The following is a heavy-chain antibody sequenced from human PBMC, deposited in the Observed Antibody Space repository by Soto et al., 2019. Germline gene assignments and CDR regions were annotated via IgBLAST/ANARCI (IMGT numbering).Heavy chain of an antibody. D-gene: IGHD6-19*01. CDR2: IYYSGGT. J-gene: IGHJ4*02. V-gene: IGHV4-4*02. Sequence: QVQLQESGPGLVRPSGTLSLTCAVSGDSINSNYCWTWVRQPPGKGLEWIAVIYYSGGTSYNPSLKRRVTISMDKSKNQFSLNLTSVTAADTAMYYCARDTGWGLGYWGQGTLVTVSS. CDR3: ARDTGWGLGY. CDR1: GDSINSNYC.